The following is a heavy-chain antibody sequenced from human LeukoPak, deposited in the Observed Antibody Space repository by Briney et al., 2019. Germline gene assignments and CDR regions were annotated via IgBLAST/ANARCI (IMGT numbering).Heavy chain of an antibody. CDR2: IWYDGSNK. CDR1: GFTFSSYG. V-gene: IGHV3-33*01. D-gene: IGHD3-22*01. J-gene: IGHJ4*02. Sequence: GGSLRLSCAASGFTFSSYGMHWVRQAPGKGLEWVAVIWYDGSNKYYADSVKGRFTISRDNSKNTLHLQMNSLRAEDTAVYYCARELYYYDSSGYYYVPSYYFDYWGQGTLVTVSS. CDR3: ARELYYYDSSGYYYVPSYYFDY.